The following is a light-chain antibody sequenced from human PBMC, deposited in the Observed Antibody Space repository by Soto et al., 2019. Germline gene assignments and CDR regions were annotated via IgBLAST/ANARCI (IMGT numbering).Light chain of an antibody. V-gene: IGKV1-5*01. Sequence: DIQMTQSPSTVSASVGDRVTISCRASESISTWLAWYQQKPGQAPKLLIYDASISDSGVPSRFSGSGSGTEFTLTVSNLQPDDSATYYCQQYHSLWAFGQGTRVDIK. CDR3: QQYHSLWA. CDR1: ESISTW. J-gene: IGKJ1*01. CDR2: DAS.